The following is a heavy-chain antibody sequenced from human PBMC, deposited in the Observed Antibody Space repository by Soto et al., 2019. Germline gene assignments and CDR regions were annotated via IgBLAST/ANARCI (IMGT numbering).Heavy chain of an antibody. D-gene: IGHD3-22*01. V-gene: IGHV3-30-3*01. CDR1: GFTFSSYA. CDR2: ISYDGSNK. CDR3: ARDITMIVGYYYGMDV. Sequence: PGGSLRLSCAASGFTFSSYAMHWVRQAPGKGLEWVAVISYDGSNKYYADSVKGRFTISRDNSKNTLYLQMNSLRAEDTAVYYCARDITMIVGYYYGMDVWGQGTTVTVSS. J-gene: IGHJ6*02.